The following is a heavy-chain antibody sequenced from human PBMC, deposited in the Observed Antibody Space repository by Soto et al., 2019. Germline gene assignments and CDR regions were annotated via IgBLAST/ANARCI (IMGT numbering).Heavy chain of an antibody. D-gene: IGHD5-12*01. J-gene: IGHJ4*02. CDR2: ISWNSGSI. CDR1: GFTFDDYA. V-gene: IGHV3-9*01. CDR3: AKGPYSGYDSDCDY. Sequence: GGSLRLSCAASGFTFDDYAMHWVRQAPGKGLEWVSGISWNSGSIGYADSVKGRFTISRDNAKNSLYLQMNSLRAEDTALYYCAKGPYSGYDSDCDYWGQGTLVTVSS.